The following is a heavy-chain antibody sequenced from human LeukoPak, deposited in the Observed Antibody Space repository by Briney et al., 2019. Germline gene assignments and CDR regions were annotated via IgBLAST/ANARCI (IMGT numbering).Heavy chain of an antibody. D-gene: IGHD1-14*01. Sequence: GGSLRLSCVASGFIFSSYSMSWVRQAPGKGLVWVSRINSDGSSTNYADSVKGRFTISRDNAKNTLFLQMNSLRAEDTAVYYCARVRYCDYWGQGTLVTVSS. CDR1: GFIFSSYS. V-gene: IGHV3-74*01. J-gene: IGHJ4*02. CDR2: INSDGSST. CDR3: ARVRYCDY.